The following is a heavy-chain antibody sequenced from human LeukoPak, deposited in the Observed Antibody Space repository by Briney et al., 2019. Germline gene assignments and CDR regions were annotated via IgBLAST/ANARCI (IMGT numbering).Heavy chain of an antibody. CDR2: INPNSGGT. Sequence: ASVKVSCKASGYTFTGYYMHWVRQAPGQGLEWMGWINPNSGGTNYAQKFQGRVTITRNTSISTAYMELSSLRSEDTAVYYCARVGFWSGYSHRLFDYWGQGTLVTVSS. V-gene: IGHV1-2*02. CDR1: GYTFTGYY. D-gene: IGHD3-3*01. CDR3: ARVGFWSGYSHRLFDY. J-gene: IGHJ4*02.